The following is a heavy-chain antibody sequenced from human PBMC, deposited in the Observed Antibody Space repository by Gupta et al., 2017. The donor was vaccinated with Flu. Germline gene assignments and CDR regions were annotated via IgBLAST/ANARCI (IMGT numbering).Heavy chain of an antibody. CDR1: GGTFSSYT. J-gene: IGHJ3*02. CDR3: ARDIVATARRASDAFDI. V-gene: IGHV1-69*08. Sequence: QVQLVQSGAEVKKPGSSVKVSCKASGGTFSSYTISWVRQAPGQGLEWMGRIIPILGIANYAQKCQGRVTITADKSTSTAYMELSSLRSEDTAVYYCARDIVATARRASDAFDIWGQGTMVTVSS. D-gene: IGHD5-12*01. CDR2: IIPILGIA.